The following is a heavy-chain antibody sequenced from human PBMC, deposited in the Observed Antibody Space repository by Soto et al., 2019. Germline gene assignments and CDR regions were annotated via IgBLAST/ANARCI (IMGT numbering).Heavy chain of an antibody. D-gene: IGHD6-19*01. CDR2: MNPNSGNT. V-gene: IGHV1-8*01. CDR3: ARSVEWLASFDY. CDR1: GYTFTSYD. J-gene: IGHJ4*02. Sequence: QVQLVQSGAEVKKPGASVKVSCKASGYTFTSYDINWVRQATGQGLEWMGWMNPNSGNTGYAQKFQGRVTMTRNTSLSTAYMELSRLRSEDTAVYYCARSVEWLASFDYWGQGTLVTVSS.